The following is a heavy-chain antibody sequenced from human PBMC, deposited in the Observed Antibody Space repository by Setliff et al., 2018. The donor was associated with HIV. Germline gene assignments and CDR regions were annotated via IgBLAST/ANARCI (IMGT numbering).Heavy chain of an antibody. CDR1: GGSISSSSHY. V-gene: IGHV4-39*01. CDR2: IYYSGSI. CDR3: AGGSMYAY. J-gene: IGHJ4*02. Sequence: TLSLTCTVSGGSISSSSHYWGWIRQPPGKGLEWIGNIYYSGSIYYNPSLKSRVTISVYTSKNQFSLRLSSVTAADTAVYYCAGGSMYAYWGQGTLVTVSS. D-gene: IGHD2-8*01.